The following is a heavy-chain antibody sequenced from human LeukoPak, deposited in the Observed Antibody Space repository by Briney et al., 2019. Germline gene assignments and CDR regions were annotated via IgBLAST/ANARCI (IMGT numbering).Heavy chain of an antibody. CDR3: AKDPILTGYYSTFDY. CDR2: ISGSGGNT. CDR1: GFTFSSHA. J-gene: IGHJ4*02. Sequence: GGSLRLSCAASGFTFSSHAMSWVRQAPGMGLEWVSAISGSGGNTYYADSVKGRFTISRDNSKNTLYLQMNSLRAEDTAVYYCAKDPILTGYYSTFDYWGQGTLVTVSS. V-gene: IGHV3-23*01. D-gene: IGHD3-9*01.